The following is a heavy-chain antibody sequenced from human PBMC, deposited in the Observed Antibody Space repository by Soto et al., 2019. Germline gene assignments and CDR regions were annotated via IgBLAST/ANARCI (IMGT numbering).Heavy chain of an antibody. CDR3: ARGPTYVTIGHYEVVRSSIRFDP. V-gene: IGHV4-61*01. J-gene: IGHJ5*02. CDR1: GGSVSSSSYY. CDR2: IYFSGST. Sequence: PSETLSLTCPVSGGSVSSSSYYWSWIRQPPGKGLEWIGYIYFSGSTKYNPSLKSRVTISVDTSKNQFSLKLTSVTAADTAVYYCARGPTYVTIGHYEVVRSSIRFDPWGQGTLVTVSS. D-gene: IGHD3-3*01.